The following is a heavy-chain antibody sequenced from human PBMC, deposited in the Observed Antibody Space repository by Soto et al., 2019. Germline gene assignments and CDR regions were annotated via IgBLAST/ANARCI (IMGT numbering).Heavy chain of an antibody. Sequence: SVKVSCQASGGTFSSYAISWVRQAPGQGLEWMGGIIPIFGTANYAQKFQGRVTITADESTSTAYMELSSLRSEDTAVYYCARGRRIAAARIYGMDVWGQGTTVTVSS. D-gene: IGHD6-13*01. CDR1: GGTFSSYA. CDR2: IIPIFGTA. V-gene: IGHV1-69*13. J-gene: IGHJ6*02. CDR3: ARGRRIAAARIYGMDV.